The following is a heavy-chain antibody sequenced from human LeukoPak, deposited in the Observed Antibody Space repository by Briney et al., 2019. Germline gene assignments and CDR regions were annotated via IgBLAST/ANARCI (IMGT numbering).Heavy chain of an antibody. V-gene: IGHV3-23*01. Sequence: GGSLRLSCAASGFTFSSYAMSWVRQAPGKGLEWVSAISGSGGSTYYADSVEGRFTISRDNSKNTLYLQMNSLRAEDTAVHYCAKASYYYDSSGYYYLSYFDLWGRGTLVTVSS. J-gene: IGHJ2*01. CDR1: GFTFSSYA. CDR3: AKASYYYDSSGYYYLSYFDL. CDR2: ISGSGGST. D-gene: IGHD3-22*01.